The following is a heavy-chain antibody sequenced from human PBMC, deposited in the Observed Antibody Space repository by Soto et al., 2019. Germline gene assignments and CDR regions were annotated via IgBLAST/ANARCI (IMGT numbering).Heavy chain of an antibody. CDR3: ARHRELVVAATGGWFDP. CDR1: GYSFTSYW. D-gene: IGHD2-15*01. J-gene: IGHJ5*02. V-gene: IGHV5-51*01. CDR2: IYPGDSDT. Sequence: GESLKISCKGSGYSFTSYWIGWVRQMPGKGLEWMGIIYPGDSDTRYSPSFQGQVTISADKSISTAYLQWSSLKASDTAMYYCARHRELVVAATGGWFDPWGQGNLVTVSS.